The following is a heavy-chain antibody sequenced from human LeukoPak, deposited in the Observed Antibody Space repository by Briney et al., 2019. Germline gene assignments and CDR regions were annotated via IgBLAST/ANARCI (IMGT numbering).Heavy chain of an antibody. Sequence: GESLKISCKGSGYSFTNYWIGWVRQMPGKGLEWMGIIYPGDSDTRYSPSFQGQVTISADKSISTAYLQWSSLKASDAAMYYCARRRDYSNYEDFDYWGQGTLVTVSS. J-gene: IGHJ4*02. V-gene: IGHV5-51*01. CDR1: GYSFTNYW. D-gene: IGHD4-11*01. CDR3: ARRRDYSNYEDFDY. CDR2: IYPGDSDT.